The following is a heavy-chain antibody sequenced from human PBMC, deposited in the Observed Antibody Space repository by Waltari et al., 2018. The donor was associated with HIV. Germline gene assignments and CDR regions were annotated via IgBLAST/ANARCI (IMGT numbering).Heavy chain of an antibody. CDR2: IGGGAGNT. CDR1: GFTFSNYA. D-gene: IGHD2-8*01. CDR3: AMARVVY. V-gene: IGHV3-23*01. J-gene: IGHJ4*02. Sequence: EVQLLESGGGLVQPGGSLRLSCAASGFTFSNYAMSWVRQAPGKGREGVPAIGGGAGNTYYADSVKGRFTISRDNSKNTLYLQMNSLRAEDTAIYYCAMARVVYWGQGTLVTVSS.